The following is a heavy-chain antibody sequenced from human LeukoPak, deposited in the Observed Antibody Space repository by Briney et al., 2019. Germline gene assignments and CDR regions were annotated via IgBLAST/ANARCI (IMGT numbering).Heavy chain of an antibody. J-gene: IGHJ4*02. CDR1: GFTFSSSW. D-gene: IGHD3-10*01. Sequence: PGGSLRLSCAASGFTFSSSWMTWVRQAPGKGLEWVANIKQDGSEKYYVDSVKGRFSISRDNAKNSLYLQMNSPRAEDTAVYYCAREPARGAPRDYFDYWGQGTLVTVSS. V-gene: IGHV3-7*01. CDR3: AREPARGAPRDYFDY. CDR2: IKQDGSEK.